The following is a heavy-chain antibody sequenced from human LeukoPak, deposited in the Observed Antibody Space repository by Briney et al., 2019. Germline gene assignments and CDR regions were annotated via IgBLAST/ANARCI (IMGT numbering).Heavy chain of an antibody. J-gene: IGHJ5*02. CDR1: GFTFSSYT. Sequence: GGSLRLSCAASGFTFSSYTMSWVRQAPGKGLEWVSTITTSDGNTYYADSVKGRFTVSRDNSKNTLFLQMNSLRAEDTAVYYCTVFGDSNHWGQGTLVTVSS. CDR2: ITTSDGNT. D-gene: IGHD4-17*01. V-gene: IGHV3-23*01. CDR3: TVFGDSNH.